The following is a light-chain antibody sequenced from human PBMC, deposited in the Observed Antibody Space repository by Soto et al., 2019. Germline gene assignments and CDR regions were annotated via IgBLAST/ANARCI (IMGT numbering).Light chain of an antibody. V-gene: IGKV3-20*01. J-gene: IGKJ5*01. CDR3: QLYGISPQ. CDR1: QTSGSNF. CDR2: ASS. Sequence: EIVLTQSPGTLSLSPGERSTLSCKTSQTSGSNFLAWYQHKPGQAPRLLIYASSNRATGVPDRFSGSASGPDFTLHINRLEPEDFAVYYCQLYGISPQFGQGTRLEIK.